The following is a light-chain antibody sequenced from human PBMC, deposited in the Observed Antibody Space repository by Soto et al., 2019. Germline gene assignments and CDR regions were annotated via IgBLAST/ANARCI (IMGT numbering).Light chain of an antibody. J-gene: IGLJ2*01. CDR2: EVS. Sequence: QSALTQPASVSGSPGQSITISCTGTSSDVGSYNLVSWYQQHPGKAPKLMIYEVSKRPSGVPNHFSGSKSGNTASLTISGLQAEDEADHYCCSYAGSSTLVFGGGTKVTVL. CDR1: SSDVGSYNL. V-gene: IGLV2-23*02. CDR3: CSYAGSSTLV.